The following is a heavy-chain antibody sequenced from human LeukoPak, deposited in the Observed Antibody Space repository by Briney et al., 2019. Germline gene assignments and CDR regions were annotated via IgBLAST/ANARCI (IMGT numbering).Heavy chain of an antibody. Sequence: SETLSLTCTVSGGSISSYYWSWIRQPAGKGLEWIGRIYTSGSTNYNPSLKSRVTMSVDTSKNQFSLKLSSVTAADTAMYYCARYYCSDGTCRYFDYWGQGTVVTVSS. CDR3: ARYYCSDGTCRYFDY. D-gene: IGHD2-8*01. J-gene: IGHJ4*02. V-gene: IGHV4-4*07. CDR2: IYTSGST. CDR1: GGSISSYY.